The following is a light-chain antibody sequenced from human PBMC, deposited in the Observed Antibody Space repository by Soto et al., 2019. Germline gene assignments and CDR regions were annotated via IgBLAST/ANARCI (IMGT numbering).Light chain of an antibody. V-gene: IGKV1-5*03. CDR3: QQYNSYPLT. Sequence: DIQMTQSPSTLSGSVGDRVTITCRASQTISSWLAWYQQKPGKAPKLLIYKASSLESGVPSRFSGSGSGTEFTLTISSLQPDDFATYYCQQYNSYPLTFGGGTRLEIK. J-gene: IGKJ5*01. CDR2: KAS. CDR1: QTISSW.